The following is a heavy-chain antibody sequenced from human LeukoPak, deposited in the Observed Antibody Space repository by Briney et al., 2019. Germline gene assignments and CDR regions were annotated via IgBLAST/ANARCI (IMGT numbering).Heavy chain of an antibody. CDR3: ARDFVAFTGTAFDY. CDR2: IIPKFDTA. V-gene: IGHV1-69*06. Sequence: ASVKVSCKASEGTFNNYAFFWVRQAPGQGLEWLGGIIPKFDTANYAQKFQGRVTITADKSTSTAYMELSRLRSDDTAVYYCARDFVAFTGTAFDYWGQGTLVTVSS. J-gene: IGHJ4*02. D-gene: IGHD1-1*01. CDR1: EGTFNNYA.